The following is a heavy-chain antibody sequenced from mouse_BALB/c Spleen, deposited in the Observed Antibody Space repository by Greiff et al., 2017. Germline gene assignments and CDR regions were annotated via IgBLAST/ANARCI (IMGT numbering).Heavy chain of an antibody. V-gene: IGHV1-54*01. CDR3: ARYGYGTSYWYFDV. Sequence: QVQLKESGAELVRPGTSVKVSCKASGYAFTNYLIEWVKQRPGQGLEWIGVINPGSGGTNYNEKFKGKATLTADKSSSTAYMQLSSLTSDDSAVYFCARYGYGTSYWYFDVWGAGTTVTVSS. D-gene: IGHD1-2*01. J-gene: IGHJ1*01. CDR2: INPGSGGT. CDR1: GYAFTNYL.